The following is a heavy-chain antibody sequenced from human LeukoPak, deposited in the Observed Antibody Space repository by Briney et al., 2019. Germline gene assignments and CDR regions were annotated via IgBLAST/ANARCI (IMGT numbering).Heavy chain of an antibody. D-gene: IGHD5-18*01. CDR2: IYTSGST. V-gene: IGHV4-61*02. CDR1: GYPISSGSYY. Sequence: PSETLSLTCTVSGYPISSGSYYWTWIRQPAGKGLEWIGRIYTSGSTNYNPSLKIRVTISVDTSKNQFSQKLSSVTAAGTAVYYCARVRSYGPFDYWGQGTLVTVS. CDR3: ARVRSYGPFDY. J-gene: IGHJ4*02.